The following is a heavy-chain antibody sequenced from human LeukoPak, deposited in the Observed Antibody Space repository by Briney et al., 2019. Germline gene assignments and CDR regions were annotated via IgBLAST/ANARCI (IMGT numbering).Heavy chain of an antibody. CDR1: GYTFTSYY. V-gene: IGHV1-46*01. CDR2: INPSGGST. D-gene: IGHD6-19*01. Sequence: GASVKVSCRASGYTFTSYYMHWVRQAPGQGLEWMGIINPSGGSTSYAQKFQGRVTMTRDTSTNTVYMELSSLRSEDTAIYYCARSDSSGWYELHYWGQGTLVTVSS. J-gene: IGHJ4*02. CDR3: ARSDSSGWYELHY.